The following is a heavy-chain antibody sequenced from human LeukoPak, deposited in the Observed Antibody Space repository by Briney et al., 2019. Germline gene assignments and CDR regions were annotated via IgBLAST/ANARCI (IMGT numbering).Heavy chain of an antibody. V-gene: IGHV4-34*01. CDR3: ARGPLHYDFWSAYSRGRHNWFDP. CDR2: VKYTGST. Sequence: PSETLSLTCTISGGSFSGHYWSWIRQPPGKGLEWIGEVKYTGSTNYNPSLKSRVTLSVDKSKNSFSLKLSSVTAADTAVYYCARGPLHYDFWSAYSRGRHNWFDPWGQGTLVTVSS. J-gene: IGHJ5*02. D-gene: IGHD3-3*01. CDR1: GGSFSGHY.